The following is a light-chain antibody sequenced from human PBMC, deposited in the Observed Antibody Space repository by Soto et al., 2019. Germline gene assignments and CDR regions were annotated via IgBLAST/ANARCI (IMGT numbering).Light chain of an antibody. CDR1: QSILDRSKNKYY. V-gene: IGKV4-1*01. Sequence: DIVMTQSPDSLAVSLGERATFNCKSSQSILDRSKNKYYLAWYQQKSGQPPKLLIYWASLRESGVPDRFTGSGSGTDFTLTISSLEPEDFAVYYCQQRSNRPPLTFGGGTRVDFK. J-gene: IGKJ4*01. CDR2: WAS. CDR3: QQRSNRPPLT.